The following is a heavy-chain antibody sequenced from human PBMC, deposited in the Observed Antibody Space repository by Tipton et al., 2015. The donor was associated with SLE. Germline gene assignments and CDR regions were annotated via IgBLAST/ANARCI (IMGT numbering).Heavy chain of an antibody. V-gene: IGHV4-4*07. CDR3: ARYSWSFPSWYFDL. CDR2: IYTSGST. J-gene: IGHJ2*01. Sequence: PGLVKPSETLSLSCSVSGYSISNYYWSWIRQPAGKGLEWIGRIYTSGSTNYNPSLKSRVSISIDTSRNQFSLRLSSVTAADTAVYYCARYSWSFPSWYFDLWGRGTLVTVSS. D-gene: IGHD1-26*01. CDR1: GYSISNYY.